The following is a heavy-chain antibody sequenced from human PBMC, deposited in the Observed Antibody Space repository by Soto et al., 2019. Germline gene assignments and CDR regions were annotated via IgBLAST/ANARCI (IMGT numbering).Heavy chain of an antibody. D-gene: IGHD3-16*01. CDR3: VRKLGHSALLIIDS. CDR1: GFTFSSYG. Sequence: GGSLRLSCAASGFTFSSYGMNWVRQAPGKGLEWVAVIWYDGSNKYYAYSVKGRGTVSVDKATNTAYLQWSSLKASDTAIYYCVRKLGHSALLIIDSWGQGTPVTVSS. V-gene: IGHV3-33*01. CDR2: IWYDGSNK. J-gene: IGHJ4*02.